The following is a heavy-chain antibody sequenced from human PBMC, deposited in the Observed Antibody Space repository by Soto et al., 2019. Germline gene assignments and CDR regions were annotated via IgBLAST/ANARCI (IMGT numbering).Heavy chain of an antibody. CDR2: IYYSGST. J-gene: IGHJ4*02. D-gene: IGHD6-19*01. CDR3: ARREVAGIDY. Sequence: SETLSLTCTVSGGSISSYYWSWIRQPPGKGLEWIGYIYYSGSTNYNPSLKSRVTISVDTSKNQFSLKLSSVTAADTAVYYCARREVAGIDYWGQGTLVTVS. CDR1: GGSISSYY. V-gene: IGHV4-59*08.